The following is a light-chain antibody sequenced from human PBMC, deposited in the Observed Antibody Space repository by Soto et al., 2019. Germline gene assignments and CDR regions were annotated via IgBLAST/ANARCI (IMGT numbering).Light chain of an antibody. CDR2: AAS. CDR3: QQIYKTPLT. V-gene: IGKV1-39*01. CDR1: QSISSY. J-gene: IGKJ5*01. Sequence: DIQMTQSPSSLSASVGDRVTITCRASQSISSYLNWYQQKPGKAPNLLIYAASSLQSGVPSRFSGSGSGTDFTLTISSLQPEEFAAYFCQQIYKTPLTFGQGTRLEIK.